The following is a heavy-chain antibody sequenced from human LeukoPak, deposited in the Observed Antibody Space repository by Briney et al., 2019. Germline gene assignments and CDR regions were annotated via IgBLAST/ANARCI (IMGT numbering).Heavy chain of an antibody. D-gene: IGHD3-10*01. CDR1: GGTFSSYA. CDR2: IIPIFGTA. CDR3: ARSLLWFGELTDY. V-gene: IGHV1-69*06. J-gene: IGHJ4*02. Sequence: ASVKVSCKASGGTFSSYAISWVRQAPGQGLEWMGGIIPIFGTANYAQKFQGRVTITADKSTSTAYMELSSLRSEDTAVYYCARSLLWFGELTDYWGQGTLVTVSS.